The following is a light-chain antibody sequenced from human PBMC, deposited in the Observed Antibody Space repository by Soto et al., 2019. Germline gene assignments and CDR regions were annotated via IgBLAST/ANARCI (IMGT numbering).Light chain of an antibody. J-gene: IGKJ2*01. CDR2: GAS. Sequence: LSPGERATLFCRASQSVSSSYLAWYRQKPGQAPTLLIYGASTRATGIPGRFSGSGSGTDFTLTISSLEPEDIAVYYCQQRSSWPPMYTFGQGTKVDIK. CDR1: QSVSSSY. CDR3: QQRSSWPPMYT. V-gene: IGKV3D-20*02.